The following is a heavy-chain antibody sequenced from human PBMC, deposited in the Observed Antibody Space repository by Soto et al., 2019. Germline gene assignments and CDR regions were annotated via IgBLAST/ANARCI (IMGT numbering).Heavy chain of an antibody. D-gene: IGHD6-6*01. Sequence: SETLSLTCTVSGGSISSSSYYWGWIRQPPGKGLEWIGSIYYSGSTYYNPSLKSRFTISVDTSKNQFSLKLSSVTAADTAVYYCARAGPDFEYSSSYYFDYWGQGTLVTVSS. V-gene: IGHV4-39*01. CDR2: IYYSGST. CDR3: ARAGPDFEYSSSYYFDY. CDR1: GGSISSSSYY. J-gene: IGHJ4*02.